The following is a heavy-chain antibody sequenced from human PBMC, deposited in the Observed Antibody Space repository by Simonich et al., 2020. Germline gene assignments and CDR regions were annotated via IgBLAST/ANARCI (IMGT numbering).Heavy chain of an antibody. J-gene: IGHJ3*02. Sequence: EVQLVESGGGLVQPGGSLRLSCAASGFTFSSYWMHWVRQAPGKGLGWVSRINSDGSSTSYADSVKGRFTISRDNAKNTLYLQMNSLRAEDTAVYYCARDYSNYDAFDIWGQGTMVTVSS. CDR2: INSDGSST. CDR3: ARDYSNYDAFDI. V-gene: IGHV3-74*01. CDR1: GFTFSSYW. D-gene: IGHD4-4*01.